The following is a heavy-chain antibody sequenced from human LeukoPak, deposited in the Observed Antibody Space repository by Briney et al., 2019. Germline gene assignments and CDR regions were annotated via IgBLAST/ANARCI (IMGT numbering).Heavy chain of an antibody. CDR1: GFTFSAST. Sequence: GGSLRLSCAASGFTFSASTMAWVRQAPGKGLEWVSAIDNQIFYADSVKGRLTISRDDSRNTLYLQMNSLRVEDSAIYYCARDRVGDYDYWGQGTLVTVSS. CDR2: IDNQI. CDR3: ARDRVGDYDY. D-gene: IGHD4-17*01. V-gene: IGHV3-23*01. J-gene: IGHJ4*02.